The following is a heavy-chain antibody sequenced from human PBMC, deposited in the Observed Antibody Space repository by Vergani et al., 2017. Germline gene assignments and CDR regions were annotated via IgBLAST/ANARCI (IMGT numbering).Heavy chain of an antibody. CDR3: ARDPNSQYSSGWYYFDY. D-gene: IGHD6-19*01. J-gene: IGHJ4*02. Sequence: QVQLQESGPGLVKPSQTLSLTCTVSGGSISSGGYYWSWIRQHPGKGLEWIGYIYYSGSTYYNPSLKSRVTMSVDTAKNQFSLKLSSVTAADTAVYYCARDPNSQYSSGWYYFDYWGQGTLVTVSS. CDR2: IYYSGST. V-gene: IGHV4-31*03. CDR1: GGSISSGGYY.